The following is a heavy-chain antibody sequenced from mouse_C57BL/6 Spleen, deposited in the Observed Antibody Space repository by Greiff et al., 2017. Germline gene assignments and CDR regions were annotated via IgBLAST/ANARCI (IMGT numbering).Heavy chain of an antibody. CDR3: ARYDYDGDYFDY. J-gene: IGHJ2*01. CDR1: GFTFSDYY. D-gene: IGHD2-4*01. Sequence: VQLKESGGGLVQPGGSLKLSCAASGFTFSDYYMYWVRQTPEKRLEWVAYISNGGGSTYYPDTVKGRFTISRDNTKNTLYLQMSRLKSEDTAMYYCARYDYDGDYFDYWGQGTTLTVSS. V-gene: IGHV5-12*01. CDR2: ISNGGGST.